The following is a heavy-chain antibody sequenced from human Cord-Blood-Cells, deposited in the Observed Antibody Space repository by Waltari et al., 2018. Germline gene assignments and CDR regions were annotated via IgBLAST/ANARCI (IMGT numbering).Heavy chain of an antibody. D-gene: IGHD3-10*01. CDR2: LNPNRGGT. J-gene: IGHJ4*02. CDR1: GYTFTGYY. Sequence: QVQLVQSGAEVKKPGASVKVSCKASGYTFTGYYMHWVRQAPGQGLEWMGWLNPNRGGTNYAQKFQGRVTMTRDTSISTAYMELSRLRSDDTAVYYCARSKDYYGSGSYFDYWGQGTLVTVSS. CDR3: ARSKDYYGSGSYFDY. V-gene: IGHV1-2*02.